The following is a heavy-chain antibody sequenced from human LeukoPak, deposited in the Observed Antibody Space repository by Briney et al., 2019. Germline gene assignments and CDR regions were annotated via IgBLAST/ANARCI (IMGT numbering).Heavy chain of an antibody. D-gene: IGHD3-10*01. Sequence: SQTLSLTCTVSGGSISSGGYYWSWIRQHPGKGLEWIGYIYYSGSTYYNPSLKSRVTISVDTSKNQFSLKPSSVTAADTAVYYCASSGYGSGIDYWGQGTLVTVSS. CDR2: IYYSGST. V-gene: IGHV4-31*03. CDR3: ASSGYGSGIDY. J-gene: IGHJ4*02. CDR1: GGSISSGGYY.